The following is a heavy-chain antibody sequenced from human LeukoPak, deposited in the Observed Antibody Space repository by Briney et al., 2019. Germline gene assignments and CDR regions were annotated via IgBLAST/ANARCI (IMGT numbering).Heavy chain of an antibody. D-gene: IGHD6-19*01. Sequence: GASVKVSCKAFGYTFTSYYMHWVRQAPGQGLEWMGIINPSGGSTIYAQKFQGRVTMTRDTSTSTVYMELSSLRSEDTAVYYCARGGVGRGIAVAADYWGQGTLVTVSS. CDR2: INPSGGST. J-gene: IGHJ4*02. CDR3: ARGGVGRGIAVAADY. CDR1: GYTFTSYY. V-gene: IGHV1-46*03.